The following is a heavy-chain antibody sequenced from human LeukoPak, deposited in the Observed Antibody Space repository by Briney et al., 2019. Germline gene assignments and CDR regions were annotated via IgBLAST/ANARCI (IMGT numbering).Heavy chain of an antibody. V-gene: IGHV3-7*03. D-gene: IGHD2-15*01. CDR3: ARDHGRYCSGGSCYFGGFFEY. CDR1: GFTFSNYW. CDR2: IKQDGSEK. J-gene: IGHJ4*02. Sequence: RGSLRLSCAASGFTFSNYWMSWVRQAPGKGLEWVANIKQDGSEKYYVDSVKGRFTISRDNAKNSLYLQMNSLRAEDTAVYYCARDHGRYCSGGSCYFGGFFEYWGQGTLGTVSS.